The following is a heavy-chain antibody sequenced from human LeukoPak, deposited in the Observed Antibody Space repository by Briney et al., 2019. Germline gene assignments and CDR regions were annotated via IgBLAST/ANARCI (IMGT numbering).Heavy chain of an antibody. V-gene: IGHV1-69*04. CDR1: GGTFSSYA. CDR3: ARSADRSRYYSDY. CDR2: IIPILGIA. J-gene: IGHJ4*02. Sequence: SVKVSCKASGGTFSSYAISWVRQAPGQGLEWMGRIIPILGIANYAQKFQGRVTITADKSTSTAYMELSSLRSEDTAVYYCARSADRSRYYSDYWGQGTLVTVSS.